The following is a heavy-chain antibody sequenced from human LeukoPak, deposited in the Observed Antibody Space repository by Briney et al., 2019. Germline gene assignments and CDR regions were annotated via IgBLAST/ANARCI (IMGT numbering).Heavy chain of an antibody. V-gene: IGHV3-23*01. CDR2: ISGSGGST. Sequence: PGGSLRLSCAASGFTFSSYAMSWVRQAPGKGLEWVSSISGSGGSTYYADSVKGRFTISRDNAKKSLYLQMNSLRAEDTALYYCAKGASGGYYNPFDYWGQGTLVTVSS. J-gene: IGHJ4*02. CDR1: GFTFSSYA. CDR3: AKGASGGYYNPFDY. D-gene: IGHD3-10*01.